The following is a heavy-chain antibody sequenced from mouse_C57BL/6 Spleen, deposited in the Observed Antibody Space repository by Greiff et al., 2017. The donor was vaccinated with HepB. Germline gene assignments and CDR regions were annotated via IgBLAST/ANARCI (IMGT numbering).Heavy chain of an antibody. CDR1: GFNIKDDY. V-gene: IGHV14-4*01. Sequence: EVQLQQSGAELVRPGASVKLSCTASGFNIKDDYMHWVKQRPEQGLEWIGWIDPENGDTEYASKFQGKATITADTSSNTAYLQLSSLTSEDTAVYYCTTAGYYGRTDWYFDVWGTGTTVTVSS. CDR3: TTAGYYGRTDWYFDV. D-gene: IGHD1-1*01. J-gene: IGHJ1*03. CDR2: IDPENGDT.